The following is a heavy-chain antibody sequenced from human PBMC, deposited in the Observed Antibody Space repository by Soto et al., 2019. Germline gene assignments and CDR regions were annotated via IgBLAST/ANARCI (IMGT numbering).Heavy chain of an antibody. CDR3: ARGSWNLTRPYYHGMDV. Sequence: QVQLVESGGGVVQPGRSLRLSCAASGFTFSSYAMHWVRQAPGKGLEWVAVISYDGSNKYYADSVKGRFTISRDNSKNTLYLQMNSLRAEDTAVYYCARGSWNLTRPYYHGMDVWGQGTTVTVSS. CDR1: GFTFSSYA. J-gene: IGHJ6*02. D-gene: IGHD1-1*01. V-gene: IGHV3-30-3*01. CDR2: ISYDGSNK.